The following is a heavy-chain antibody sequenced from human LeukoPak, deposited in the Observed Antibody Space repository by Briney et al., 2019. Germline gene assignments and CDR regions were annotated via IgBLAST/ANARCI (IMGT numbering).Heavy chain of an antibody. Sequence: GGSLRLSCAASGFTFSSYSMNWVRQAPGKGLEWVSSISSSSSYIYYADSVKGRFTISRDNAKNSLYLQMNSLRAEDTAVYYCARVDIAAAAYYYYYYMDVWGKGTTVTVSS. CDR2: ISSSSSYI. CDR3: ARVDIAAAAYYYYYYMDV. D-gene: IGHD6-13*01. CDR1: GFTFSSYS. J-gene: IGHJ6*03. V-gene: IGHV3-21*01.